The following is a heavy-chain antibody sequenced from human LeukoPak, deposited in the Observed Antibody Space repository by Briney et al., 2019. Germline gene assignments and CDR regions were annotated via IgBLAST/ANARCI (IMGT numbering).Heavy chain of an antibody. CDR3: ARQYCSSTTCYLLFDY. D-gene: IGHD2-2*01. J-gene: IGHJ4*02. Sequence: GESLQISCKGSGYSFTSYWISWVRQMPGKGLEWMGRIDPSDSYTNYSPSFQGHVTISADKSISTAYLQWSSLKASDTAMYYCARQYCSSTTCYLLFDYWGRGTLVTVSS. CDR1: GYSFTSYW. CDR2: IDPSDSYT. V-gene: IGHV5-10-1*01.